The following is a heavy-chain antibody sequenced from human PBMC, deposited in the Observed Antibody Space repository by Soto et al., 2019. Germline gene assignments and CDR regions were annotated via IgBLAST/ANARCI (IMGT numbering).Heavy chain of an antibody. CDR2: IYYSGST. Sequence: SETLSLTRTVSGGSISSYYWSWIRQPPGKGLEWIGYIYYSGSTNYNPSLKSRVTISVDTSKNQFSLKLSSVTAADTAVYYCARHVGGYCSGGSCYSFGFDPWGQGTLVTVSS. V-gene: IGHV4-59*08. D-gene: IGHD2-15*01. CDR1: GGSISSYY. CDR3: ARHVGGYCSGGSCYSFGFDP. J-gene: IGHJ5*02.